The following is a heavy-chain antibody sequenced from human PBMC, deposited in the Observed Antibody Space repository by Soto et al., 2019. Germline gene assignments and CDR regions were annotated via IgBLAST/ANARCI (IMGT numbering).Heavy chain of an antibody. CDR2: ISSSSSYI. J-gene: IGHJ6*02. V-gene: IGHV3-21*01. Sequence: GGSLRLSCAASGFTFSSYSMNWVRQAPGKGLEWVSSISSSSSYIYYADSVKGRFTISRDNAKNSLYLQMNSLRAEDTAVYYCARDQGTVTSSFFGYYGMDVWGQGTTVTVSS. CDR1: GFTFSSYS. D-gene: IGHD4-4*01. CDR3: ARDQGTVTSSFFGYYGMDV.